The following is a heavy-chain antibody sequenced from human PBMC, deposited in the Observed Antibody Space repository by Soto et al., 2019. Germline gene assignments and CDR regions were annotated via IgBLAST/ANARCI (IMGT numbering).Heavy chain of an antibody. D-gene: IGHD1-7*01. CDR3: ARGGVKGTTSRGQVYN. CDR2: ISSSGDST. J-gene: IGHJ4*02. CDR1: GFTFSDYY. V-gene: IGHV3-11*06. Sequence: QVQVVESGGGLVKPGGSLRLSCAASGFTFSDYYMSWIRQAPGKGLEWVSFISSSGDSTKYADSVKGRFTISRDNAKNSLDLKLNSLRAEDTAVYYCARGGVKGTTSRGQVYNWGQGTLVTVSS.